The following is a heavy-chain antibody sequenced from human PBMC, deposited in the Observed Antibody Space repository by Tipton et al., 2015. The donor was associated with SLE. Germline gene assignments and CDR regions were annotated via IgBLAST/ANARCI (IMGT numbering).Heavy chain of an antibody. Sequence: SLRLSCAASGFSFSNYWMSWVRQAPGKGLEWVANIKQDGSERYYVDSVKGRFTISRDNAKSSLYLQMNSLRAEGTAVYFCARDYEAEYCDDDFCDYWGQGTVVTVSA. CDR3: ARDYEAEYCDDDFCDY. CDR2: IKQDGSER. J-gene: IGHJ4*02. CDR1: GFSFSNYW. D-gene: IGHD5-12*01. V-gene: IGHV3-7*01.